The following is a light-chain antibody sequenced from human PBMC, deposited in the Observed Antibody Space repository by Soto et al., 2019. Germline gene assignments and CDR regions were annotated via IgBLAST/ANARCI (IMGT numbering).Light chain of an antibody. V-gene: IGLV1-51*01. CDR2: DND. J-gene: IGLJ2*01. CDR3: ATWDDSLSSVI. Sequence: QSVLTQPPSVSAAPGEKVSISCSGSSSNIGNDYVSWYQQLPGTAPKLLIYDNDKRPSGIPDRFSGSNSGTSATLGITGLQTGDEADYHCATWDDSLSSVIFGGGTKLTVL. CDR1: SSNIGNDY.